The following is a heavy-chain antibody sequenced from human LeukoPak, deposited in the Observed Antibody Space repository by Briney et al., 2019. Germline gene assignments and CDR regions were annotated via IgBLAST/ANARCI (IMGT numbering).Heavy chain of an antibody. D-gene: IGHD5-24*01. CDR1: GFTFSSYG. V-gene: IGHV3-30*18. J-gene: IGHJ4*02. Sequence: PGGSLRLSRAASGFTFSSYGMHWVRQAPGKGLEWVAVISYDGSNKYYADSVKGRFTISRDNSKNTLYLQMNSLRAEDTAVYYCAKDAVERATIGDYWAQGTLVTVSS. CDR3: AKDAVERATIGDY. CDR2: ISYDGSNK.